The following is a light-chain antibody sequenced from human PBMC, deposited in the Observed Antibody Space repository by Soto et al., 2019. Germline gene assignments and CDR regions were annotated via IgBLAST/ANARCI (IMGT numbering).Light chain of an antibody. CDR3: QQYYSAPWT. CDR2: WAS. J-gene: IGKJ1*01. CDR1: QSVLYSSNSKNY. V-gene: IGKV4-1*01. Sequence: DIVMTQSPDSLAVSLGERATINCKSSQSVLYSSNSKNYLAWSQQKPGQPPRLLIYWASTRESGVPDRFSGSGSGPDFTLTISSLQAEDVAIYYCQQYYSAPWTFGQGSKVE.